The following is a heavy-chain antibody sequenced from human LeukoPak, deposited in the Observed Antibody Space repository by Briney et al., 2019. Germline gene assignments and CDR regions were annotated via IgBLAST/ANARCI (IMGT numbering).Heavy chain of an antibody. J-gene: IGHJ4*02. D-gene: IGHD4-17*01. CDR2: IYSGGST. V-gene: IGHV3-66*01. CDR1: GFTVSSNY. Sequence: PGGSLRLSCAASGFTVSSNYMSWVRQAPGKGLEWVSVIYSGGSTYYADSVKGRFTISRDISKNTLYLQMNSLRAEDTAVYYCARSVLRSHFDYWGQGTLVTVSS. CDR3: ARSVLRSHFDY.